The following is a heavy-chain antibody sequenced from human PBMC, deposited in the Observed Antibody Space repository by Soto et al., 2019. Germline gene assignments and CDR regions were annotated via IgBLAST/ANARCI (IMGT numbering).Heavy chain of an antibody. CDR3: AKRVEYSSSTHYFDY. V-gene: IGHV3-23*01. CDR1: GFTFSRYA. Sequence: EVHLLESGGGLVQPGGSLRLACVASGFTFSRYAMSWVRQAPGKGLEWVSAISDSGGDTYYADSVKGRFTISRDSSKNTLYLQMNSLRVEDTAVYYCAKRVEYSSSTHYFDYWGQGTLVTVSS. J-gene: IGHJ4*02. D-gene: IGHD6-6*01. CDR2: ISDSGGDT.